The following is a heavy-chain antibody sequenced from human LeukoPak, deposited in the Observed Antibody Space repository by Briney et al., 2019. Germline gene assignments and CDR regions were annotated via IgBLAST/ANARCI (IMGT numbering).Heavy chain of an antibody. CDR2: IYYSGST. CDR3: ASIRRGYGDYGEPHDY. CDR1: GGSISSSSYY. Sequence: SETLSLTCTVSGGSISSSSYYWGWIRQPPGKGLEWIGSIYYSGSTYYNPSLKSRVTISVDTSKNQLSLKLSSVTAADTAVYYCASIRRGYGDYGEPHDYWGQGTLVTVSS. V-gene: IGHV4-39*01. J-gene: IGHJ4*02. D-gene: IGHD4-17*01.